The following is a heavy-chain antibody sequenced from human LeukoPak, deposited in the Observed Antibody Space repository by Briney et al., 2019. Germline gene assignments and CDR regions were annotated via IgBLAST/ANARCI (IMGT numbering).Heavy chain of an antibody. CDR3: ARVPEDYYDSSGYYYYYYGMDV. Sequence: KPSETLSLTCTVSGGSISSYYWSWIRLPPGKGLEWIGYIYYSGSTNYNPSLKSRVTISVDTSKNQFSLKLSSVTAADTAVYYCARVPEDYYDSSGYYYYYYGMDVWGQGTTVTVSS. J-gene: IGHJ6*02. D-gene: IGHD3-22*01. V-gene: IGHV4-59*01. CDR1: GGSISSYY. CDR2: IYYSGST.